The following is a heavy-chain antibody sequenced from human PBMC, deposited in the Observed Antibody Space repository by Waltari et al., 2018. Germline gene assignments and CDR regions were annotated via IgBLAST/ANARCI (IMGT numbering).Heavy chain of an antibody. Sequence: EMQLLASGGGFVQPGGSLRVSFAAPGLTFSGYAMSWVRQAPGKGLEWVSAISGSGDSSYYADSVKGRFSISRDNSKNTLYLQMNSLRAEDTALYYCMDFDWLGAWGQGTLVTVSS. CDR1: GLTFSGYA. CDR2: ISGSGDSS. CDR3: MDFDWLGA. J-gene: IGHJ4*02. D-gene: IGHD3-9*01. V-gene: IGHV3-23*01.